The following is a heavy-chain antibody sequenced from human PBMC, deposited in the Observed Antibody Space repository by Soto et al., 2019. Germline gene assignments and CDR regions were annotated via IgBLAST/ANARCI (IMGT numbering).Heavy chain of an antibody. CDR2: INAGNGNT. J-gene: IGHJ4*02. Sequence: ASVKVSCKASGYTFTSYAMHWVRQAPGQRLEWMGWINAGNGNTKYSQKFQGRVTITRDTSASTAYMELSSLRSEDTAVYYCARYSVVQQLVGYFDYWCQGTLVTVSS. CDR1: GYTFTSYA. D-gene: IGHD6-13*01. V-gene: IGHV1-3*01. CDR3: ARYSVVQQLVGYFDY.